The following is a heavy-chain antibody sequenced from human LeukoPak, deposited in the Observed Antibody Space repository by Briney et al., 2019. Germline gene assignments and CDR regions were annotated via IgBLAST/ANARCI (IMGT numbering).Heavy chain of an antibody. CDR2: MNPNSGNT. D-gene: IGHD6-6*01. CDR1: GYTFTSYD. V-gene: IGHV1-8*01. Sequence: AASVKVSCKASGYTFTSYDINWVRQATGQGLEWMGWMNPNSGNTGYAQKFQGRVTMTRNTSISTAYMELSRLRSDDTAVYYCARLTAARHAEYFQHWGQGTLVTVSS. CDR3: ARLTAARHAEYFQH. J-gene: IGHJ1*01.